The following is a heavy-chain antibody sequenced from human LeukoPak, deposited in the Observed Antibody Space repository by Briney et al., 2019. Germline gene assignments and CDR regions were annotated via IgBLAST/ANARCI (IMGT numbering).Heavy chain of an antibody. Sequence: SETLSLTCTVSGGSISSYYWGWIRQPPGKGLEWIGYIYYSGSTNYNPSLKSRVTISVDTSKNQFSLKLSSVTAADTAVYYCARGGSSWYGDWFDPWGQGTLVTVSS. D-gene: IGHD6-13*01. J-gene: IGHJ5*02. CDR1: GGSISSYY. CDR3: ARGGSSWYGDWFDP. V-gene: IGHV4-59*01. CDR2: IYYSGST.